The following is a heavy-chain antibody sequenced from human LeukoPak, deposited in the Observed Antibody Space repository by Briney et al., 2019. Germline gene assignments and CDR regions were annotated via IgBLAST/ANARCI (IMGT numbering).Heavy chain of an antibody. CDR2: INHSGST. V-gene: IGHV4-34*01. J-gene: IGHJ1*01. CDR3: ARGATYYYDSSSRTECFQH. D-gene: IGHD3-22*01. Sequence: SETLSLTCAVYGGSFSGYYWSWIRQPPGKGLEWIGEINHSGSTNYNPSLKSRVTISVDTSKNQFSLKLSSVTAADTAVYYCARGATYYYDSSSRTECFQHWGQGTLVTVSS. CDR1: GGSFSGYY.